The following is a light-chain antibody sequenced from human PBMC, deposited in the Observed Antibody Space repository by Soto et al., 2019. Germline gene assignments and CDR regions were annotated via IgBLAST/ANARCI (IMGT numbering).Light chain of an antibody. CDR3: QTWGTGTWV. CDR2: LNSDGSH. V-gene: IGLV4-69*01. Sequence: QPVLTQSPSASASLGASVKLTCTLSSGHSSYAIAWHQQQPEKGTRYLMKLNSDGSHSKGDGIPDRFSGSSSWAERYLTISSLQSEDEADYYCQTWGTGTWVFGGGTKVTVL. J-gene: IGLJ3*02. CDR1: SGHSSYA.